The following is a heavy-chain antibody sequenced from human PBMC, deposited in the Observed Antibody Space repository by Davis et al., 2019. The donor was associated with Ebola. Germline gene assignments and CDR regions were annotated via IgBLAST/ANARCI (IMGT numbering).Heavy chain of an antibody. D-gene: IGHD6-6*01. Sequence: GESLKISCQGSGYSFSDYWIGWVRQMPGKGLEWMGIIYPGDSDARYSPSFQGQVTISADKSISTAYLQWSSLKASDTAMYYCAKMIAARRAGAFDIWGQGTMVTVSS. CDR2: IYPGDSDA. CDR3: AKMIAARRAGAFDI. V-gene: IGHV5-51*01. CDR1: GYSFSDYW. J-gene: IGHJ3*02.